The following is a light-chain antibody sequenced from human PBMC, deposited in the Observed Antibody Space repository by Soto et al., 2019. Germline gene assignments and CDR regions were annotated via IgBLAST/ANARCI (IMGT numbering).Light chain of an antibody. V-gene: IGKV3-20*01. CDR2: GIS. Sequence: EIVLTQSPGTLSLSPGERATLSCRASHTISSSYLAWYQQKPGQAPRLLMYGISRRATGIPDRFSGSGSGTDFTLTITTLEPADLAVYYCQQYVTSSHRTFGQGTKVEIK. CDR1: HTISSSY. CDR3: QQYVTSSHRT. J-gene: IGKJ1*01.